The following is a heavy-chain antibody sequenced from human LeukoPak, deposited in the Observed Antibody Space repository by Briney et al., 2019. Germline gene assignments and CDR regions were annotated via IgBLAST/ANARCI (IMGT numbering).Heavy chain of an antibody. Sequence: GESLKISCKGSGYSFTSYWIGWVRQMPGKGLEWMGIIYPGDSDTRYSPSFQGQVTIYADKSISTAYLQWSSLKASDTAMYYCARRRGIAAAENYFDYWGQGTLVTVSS. D-gene: IGHD6-13*01. CDR1: GYSFTSYW. CDR3: ARRRGIAAAENYFDY. CDR2: IYPGDSDT. J-gene: IGHJ4*02. V-gene: IGHV5-51*01.